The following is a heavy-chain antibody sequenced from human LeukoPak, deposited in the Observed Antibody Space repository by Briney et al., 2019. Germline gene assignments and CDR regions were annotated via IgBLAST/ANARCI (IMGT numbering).Heavy chain of an antibody. Sequence: GGSLRLSCAASGFTFSSYAMSWVRQAPGKGLEWVSAISGSGGSTYYADSVKGRFTISRDNSKNTLYLQMNNLRAEDTAVYYCAKKGYCSSTSCSNWFDPWGQGTLVTVSS. D-gene: IGHD2-2*01. J-gene: IGHJ5*02. CDR2: ISGSGGST. CDR3: AKKGYCSSTSCSNWFDP. CDR1: GFTFSSYA. V-gene: IGHV3-23*01.